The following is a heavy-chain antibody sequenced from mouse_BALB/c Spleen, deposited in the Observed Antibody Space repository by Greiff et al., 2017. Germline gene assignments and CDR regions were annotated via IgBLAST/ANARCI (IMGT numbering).Heavy chain of an antibody. Sequence: EVQVVESGAELVKPGASVKLSCTASGFNIKDTYMHWVKQRPEQGLEWIGRIDPANGNTKYDPKFQGKATITADTSSNTAYLQLSSLTSEDTAVYYCARPTMITTGFAYWGQGTLVTVSA. CDR1: GFNIKDTY. D-gene: IGHD2-4*01. V-gene: IGHV14-3*02. CDR2: IDPANGNT. J-gene: IGHJ3*01. CDR3: ARPTMITTGFAY.